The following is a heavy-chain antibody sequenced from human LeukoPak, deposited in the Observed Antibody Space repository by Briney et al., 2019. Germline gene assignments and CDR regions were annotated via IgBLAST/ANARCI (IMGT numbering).Heavy chain of an antibody. CDR1: GGSISSSSYY. J-gene: IGHJ4*02. V-gene: IGHV4-39*01. Sequence: PSETLSLTCTVSGGSISSSSYYWGWIRQPPGKGPEWIGSIYYSGSTYYNPSLKSRVTISVDTSKNQFSLKLSSVTAADTGVYYCARQTRDGSGYPDYWGQGTLVTVSS. CDR3: ARQTRDGSGYPDY. D-gene: IGHD3-22*01. CDR2: IYYSGST.